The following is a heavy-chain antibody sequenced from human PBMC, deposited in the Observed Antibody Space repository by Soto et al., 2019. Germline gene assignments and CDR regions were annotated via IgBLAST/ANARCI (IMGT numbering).Heavy chain of an antibody. CDR3: ARDFGYCSGGSCLR. CDR1: GFTFSSYS. J-gene: IGHJ4*02. D-gene: IGHD2-15*01. CDR2: ISSSSSTI. Sequence: EVQLVESGGCLVQPGGSLRLSCAASGFTFSSYSMNWVRQAPGQGLVWVSYISSSSSTIYYADSVKGRFTISRDNAKKALYLQRNSLRDEDTACYYCARDFGYCSGGSCLRWGQGTLVTVSS. V-gene: IGHV3-48*02.